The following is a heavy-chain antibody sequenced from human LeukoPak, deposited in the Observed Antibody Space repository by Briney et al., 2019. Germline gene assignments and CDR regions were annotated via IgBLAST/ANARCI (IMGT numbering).Heavy chain of an antibody. J-gene: IGHJ4*02. Sequence: SGGSLRLSCAASGFAFSSYAMSWVRQAPGKGLEWVSATSGSGGSTYYADSVKGRFTISRDNSKNTLYLQMNSLRAEDTAVYYCAKASAMIVVVSKHFDYWGQGTLVTVSS. D-gene: IGHD3-22*01. CDR2: TSGSGGST. CDR1: GFAFSSYA. V-gene: IGHV3-23*01. CDR3: AKASAMIVVVSKHFDY.